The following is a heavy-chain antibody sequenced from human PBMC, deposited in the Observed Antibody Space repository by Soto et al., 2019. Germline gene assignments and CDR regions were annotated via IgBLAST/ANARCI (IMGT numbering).Heavy chain of an antibody. Sequence: QLLESGGGLVQPGGSRSLSCAASGFNFGDYTMTWVRQAPGKGLVWISTSSGGGGNSYYADVVKGRFTITRDNSKNTLYLQMHSLKGEDTALYYCAKETFGVGWTLDFWGQGTLVTVSS. J-gene: IGHJ4*02. CDR2: SSGGGGNS. CDR3: AKETFGVGWTLDF. V-gene: IGHV3-23*01. CDR1: GFNFGDYT. D-gene: IGHD6-19*01.